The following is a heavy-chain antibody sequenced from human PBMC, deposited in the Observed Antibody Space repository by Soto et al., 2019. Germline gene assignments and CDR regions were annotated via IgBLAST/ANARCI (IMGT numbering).Heavy chain of an antibody. V-gene: IGHV3-33*01. CDR2: IWYDGSNK. Sequence: GGSLRLSCAASGFTFSSYGMHWVRQAPGKGLEWVAVIWYDGSNKYYADSVKGRFTISRDNSKNTLYLQMNSLRAEDTAVYYYSIDFEGVAAAIPGIMDVWGQGTTVTVSS. CDR1: GFTFSSYG. J-gene: IGHJ6*02. CDR3: SIDFEGVAAAIPGIMDV. D-gene: IGHD2-15*01.